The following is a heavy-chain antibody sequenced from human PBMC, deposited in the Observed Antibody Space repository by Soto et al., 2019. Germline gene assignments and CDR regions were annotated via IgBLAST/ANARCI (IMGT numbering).Heavy chain of an antibody. CDR1: GGTFSSYA. D-gene: IGHD2-15*01. J-gene: IGHJ6*02. CDR2: IIPIFGTA. V-gene: IGHV1-69*06. Sequence: SVKVSCKASGGTFSSYAISWERQAPGQGLEWMGGIIPIFGTANYAQKFQGRVTITADKSTSTAYMVLSSLRSEDTAVYYCASVVVVAASFYYGMDVWGQGTTVTVSS. CDR3: ASVVVVAASFYYGMDV.